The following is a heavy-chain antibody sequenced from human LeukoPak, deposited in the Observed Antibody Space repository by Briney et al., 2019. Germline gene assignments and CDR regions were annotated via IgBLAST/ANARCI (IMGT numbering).Heavy chain of an antibody. D-gene: IGHD6-13*01. CDR3: ARGPLGRGFVAAAGDPNDY. Sequence: ASVKVSCKASGYTFTSYGISWVRQAPGQGLEWMGWISAYNGNTNYAQKLQGRVTMTTDTSTSTAYMELRSLRSDDPAVYYCARGPLGRGFVAAAGDPNDYWGQGTLVTVSS. V-gene: IGHV1-18*01. CDR2: ISAYNGNT. J-gene: IGHJ4*02. CDR1: GYTFTSYG.